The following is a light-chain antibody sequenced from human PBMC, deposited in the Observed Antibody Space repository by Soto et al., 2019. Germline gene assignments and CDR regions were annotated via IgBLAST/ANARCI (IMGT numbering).Light chain of an antibody. CDR2: AAS. J-gene: IGKJ2*01. CDR3: QQSYSTPYT. V-gene: IGKV1-39*01. Sequence: DIQMTQSPSSLSASVGDRVTITCRASQRISSYLNWYQQKPGKAPKLLIYAASSLQSGVPSRFIGNGSVTDFTLTVSSLQPEDFATYYCQQSYSTPYTFGQGTKLEIK. CDR1: QRISSY.